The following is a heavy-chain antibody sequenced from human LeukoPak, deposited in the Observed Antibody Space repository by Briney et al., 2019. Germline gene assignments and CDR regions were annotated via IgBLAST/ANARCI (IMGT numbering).Heavy chain of an antibody. CDR3: ARLRMTTVNRPFDY. CDR2: IYYSGST. V-gene: IGHV4-39*01. J-gene: IGHJ4*02. Sequence: SETLSLTCTVSGGSISSSSYYWGWIRQPPGKGLEWIGSIYYSGSTYYNPSLKSRVTISVDTSKNQFSLKLSSVTAADTAVYYCARLRMTTVNRPFDYWGQGTLVTVSS. CDR1: GGSISSSSYY. D-gene: IGHD4-17*01.